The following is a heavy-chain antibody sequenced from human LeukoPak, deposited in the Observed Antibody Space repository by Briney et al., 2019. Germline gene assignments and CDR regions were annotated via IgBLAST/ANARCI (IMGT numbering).Heavy chain of an antibody. CDR2: INHSGST. CDR3: ASRDYYYGMDV. J-gene: IGHJ6*02. CDR1: GGSFSGYY. V-gene: IGHV4-34*01. Sequence: SETLSLTYAVYGGSFSGYYWSWIRQPPGKGLEWIGEINHSGSTNYNPSLKSRVTISVDTSKNQFSLKLSSVTAADTAVYYCASRDYYYGMDVWGQGTTVTVSS.